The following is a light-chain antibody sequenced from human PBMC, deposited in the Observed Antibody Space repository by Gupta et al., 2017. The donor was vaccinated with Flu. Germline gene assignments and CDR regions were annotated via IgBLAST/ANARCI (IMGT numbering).Light chain of an antibody. Sequence: GVPARFSGSKSGTSASLAITGLQAEDEADYSCQSYDERLSGWVFGGGTKLTVL. V-gene: IGLV1-40*01. J-gene: IGLJ3*02. CDR3: QSYDERLSGWV.